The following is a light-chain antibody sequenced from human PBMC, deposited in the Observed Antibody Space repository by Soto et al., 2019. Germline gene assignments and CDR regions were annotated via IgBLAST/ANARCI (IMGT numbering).Light chain of an antibody. CDR3: QQCDGTSWT. V-gene: IGKV4-1*01. J-gene: IGKJ1*01. CDR1: QSILSSSNNKNY. Sequence: DIVMTQSPDSLTVSLGERATINCKSSQSILSSSNNKNYLVWYQQKPGQPPKVLINWASTRESGVPDRFSGSGSGADFTLTISSLQAEDVAVYYCQQCDGTSWTFGQGTKVDLK. CDR2: WAS.